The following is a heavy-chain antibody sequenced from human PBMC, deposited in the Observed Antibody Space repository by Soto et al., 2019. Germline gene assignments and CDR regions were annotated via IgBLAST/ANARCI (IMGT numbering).Heavy chain of an antibody. D-gene: IGHD6-13*01. CDR3: ARDRAAAGRGHYYYYYMDV. J-gene: IGHJ6*03. CDR1: GGTFSSYT. CDR2: IIPILGIA. Sequence: ASVKVSCKASGGTFSSYTISWVRQAPGQGLEWMGRIIPILGIANYAQKFQGRVTITADKSTSTAYMELSSLRSEDTAVYYCARDRAAAGRGHYYYYYMDVWGKGTTVTVSS. V-gene: IGHV1-69*04.